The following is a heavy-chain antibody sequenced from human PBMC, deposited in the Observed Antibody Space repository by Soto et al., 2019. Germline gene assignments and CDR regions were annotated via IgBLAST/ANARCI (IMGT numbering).Heavy chain of an antibody. D-gene: IGHD2-21*02. J-gene: IGHJ4*02. CDR1: GFRLSDHS. V-gene: IGHV3-48*02. CDR3: ARLPKGSLVTA. Sequence: LVESGGDLVYPGGSLRLSWLASGFRLSDHSMNWVRQAPGKGLQWISYISSNSDTTYYADSVKGRFTVSRDNAKNALFLQMNSLRDDDTATYYCARLPKGSLVTAWGQGARVTVSS. CDR2: ISSNSDTT.